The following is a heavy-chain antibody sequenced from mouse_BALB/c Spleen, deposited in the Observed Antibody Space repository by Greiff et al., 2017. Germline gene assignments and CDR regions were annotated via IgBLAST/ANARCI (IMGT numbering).Heavy chain of an antibody. Sequence: DVKLQESGPGLVKPSQSLSLTCSVTGYSITSGYYWNWIRQFPGNKLEWMGYISYDGSNNYNPSLKNRISITRDTSKNQFFLKLNSVTTEDTATYYCARRGGNFDYWGQGTTLTVSS. CDR3: ARRGGNFDY. CDR1: GYSITSGYY. D-gene: IGHD1-1*01. CDR2: ISYDGSN. V-gene: IGHV3-6*02. J-gene: IGHJ2*01.